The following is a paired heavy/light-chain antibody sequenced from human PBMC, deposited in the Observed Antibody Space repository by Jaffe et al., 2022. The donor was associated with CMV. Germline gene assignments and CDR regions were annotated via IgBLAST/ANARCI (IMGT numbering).Light chain of an antibody. CDR1: QSVSSSY. J-gene: IGKJ4*01. V-gene: IGKV3-20*01. CDR3: QQFGGSSLT. CDR2: GTS. Sequence: EIVLTQSPGTLSLSPGERATLSCRASQSVSSSYLAWYQQKHGQAPRLLIFGTSRRATGIPDRFSGSGSGTDFTLTISRLEPEDFAVYYCQQFGGSSLTFGGGTKVEIK.
Heavy chain of an antibody. J-gene: IGHJ4*02. Sequence: QVRLVESGGGLVKPGGSLRLSCAASGFTFSDYYMNWIRQAPGKGLEWVSYISNSGSTIFYADSVKGRFTVSRDNAKNSLYLQLNSLRAEDTAVYYCARDQSYRGYTYGLEYWGQGTLVTVSS. CDR3: ARDQSYRGYTYGLEY. CDR2: ISNSGSTI. D-gene: IGHD5-18*01. V-gene: IGHV3-11*01. CDR1: GFTFSDYY.